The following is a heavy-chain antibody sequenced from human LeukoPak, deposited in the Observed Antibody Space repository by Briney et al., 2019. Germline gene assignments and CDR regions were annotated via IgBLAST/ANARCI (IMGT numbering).Heavy chain of an antibody. D-gene: IGHD6-19*01. CDR1: GFTFSSYA. J-gene: IGHJ4*02. V-gene: IGHV3-23*01. CDR2: ISGSGGST. Sequence: GGSLRLSCAASGFTFSSYAMSWVRQAPGKGLEWVSAISGSGGSTYYADSVKGRFTISRDNSKSMLYLQVNSLRAEDTAVYFCAKEAHKALAGTFYFDYWGQGTLVTVSS. CDR3: AKEAHKALAGTFYFDY.